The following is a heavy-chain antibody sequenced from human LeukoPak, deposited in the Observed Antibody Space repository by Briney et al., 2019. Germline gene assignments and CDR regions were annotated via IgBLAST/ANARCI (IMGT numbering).Heavy chain of an antibody. CDR1: GFTFSSYW. Sequence: GGSLRLSCAASGFTFSSYWINWVRQAPGKGLEWVANINQDGSEKYYVDSVKGRFTISRDNAKNSLYLQMNSLRVEDTAVYYCARDFRDAGDYWGQGTLVTVSS. CDR3: ARDFRDAGDY. V-gene: IGHV3-7*01. D-gene: IGHD1-14*01. CDR2: INQDGSEK. J-gene: IGHJ4*02.